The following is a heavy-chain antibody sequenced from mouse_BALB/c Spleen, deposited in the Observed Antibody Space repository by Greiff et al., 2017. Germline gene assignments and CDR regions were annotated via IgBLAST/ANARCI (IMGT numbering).Heavy chain of an antibody. J-gene: IGHJ2*01. CDR1: GFTFSSYT. CDR2: ISNGGGST. V-gene: IGHV5-12-2*01. Sequence: EVKLMESGGGLVQPGGSLKLSCAASGFTFSSYTMSWVRQTPGKRLEWVAYISNGGGSTYYPDTVKGRFTISRDNAKNTLYLQMSSLKSEDTAMYDCARERYDYYFDYWGQGTTLTVSS. CDR3: ARERYDYYFDY. D-gene: IGHD2-14*01.